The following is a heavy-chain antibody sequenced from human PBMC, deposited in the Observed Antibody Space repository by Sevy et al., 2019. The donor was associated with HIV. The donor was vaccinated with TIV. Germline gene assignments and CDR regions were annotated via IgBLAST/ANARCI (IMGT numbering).Heavy chain of an antibody. CDR1: GGTLTNYA. CDR2: IVPVFGTS. Sequence: ASVKVSCKASGGTLTNYAISWVRQAPGQGLEWMGEIVPVFGTSHHARSFQGRVTITADESTSTAYMELRSLRPEDTAVYYCTSGADCSNGVCYPRGFDPWGQGTLVTVSS. CDR3: TSGADCSNGVCYPRGFDP. V-gene: IGHV1-69*13. D-gene: IGHD2-8*01. J-gene: IGHJ5*02.